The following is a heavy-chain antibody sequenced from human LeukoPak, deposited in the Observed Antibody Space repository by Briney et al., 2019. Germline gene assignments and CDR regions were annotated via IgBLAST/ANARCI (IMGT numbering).Heavy chain of an antibody. CDR1: GFTFSSYS. V-gene: IGHV3-21*01. CDR2: ISSSSSYI. J-gene: IGHJ3*02. CDR3: ARETDNTWAYAFDI. Sequence: RGSLRLSCAASGFTFSSYSMNWVRQAPGKGLEWVSSISSSSSYIYYADSVKGRFTISRDNAKNSLYLQMNSLRAEDTAVYYCARETDNTWAYAFDIWGQGTMVTVSS. D-gene: IGHD1-14*01.